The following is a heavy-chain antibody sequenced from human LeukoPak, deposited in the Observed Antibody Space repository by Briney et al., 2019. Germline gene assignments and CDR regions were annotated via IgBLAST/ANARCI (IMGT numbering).Heavy chain of an antibody. CDR1: GYSISSGYY. Sequence: SETLSLTCTVSGYSISSGYYWGWIRQPPGKGLEWIGSIYHSGSTYYNPSLKSRVTISVDTSKNQFSLKLSSVTAADTAVYYCASRLGWPNYFDYWGQGTLVTVSS. V-gene: IGHV4-38-2*02. CDR2: IYHSGST. D-gene: IGHD6-19*01. J-gene: IGHJ4*02. CDR3: ASRLGWPNYFDY.